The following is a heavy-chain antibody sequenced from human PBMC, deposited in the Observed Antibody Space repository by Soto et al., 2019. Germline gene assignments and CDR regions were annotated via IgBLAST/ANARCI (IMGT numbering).Heavy chain of an antibody. J-gene: IGHJ3*02. CDR1: GFTFSSYG. CDR3: ARDLEVTTSGAFYI. Sequence: QVQLVESGGGVVQPGRSLRLSCAASGFTFSSYGMHWVRQAPGKGLEWVAVIWYDGSNKYYADSVKGRFTISRDNSKNTLYLQMNSLRAEDTAVYYCARDLEVTTSGAFYIWGQGTMVTVSS. D-gene: IGHD4-17*01. V-gene: IGHV3-33*01. CDR2: IWYDGSNK.